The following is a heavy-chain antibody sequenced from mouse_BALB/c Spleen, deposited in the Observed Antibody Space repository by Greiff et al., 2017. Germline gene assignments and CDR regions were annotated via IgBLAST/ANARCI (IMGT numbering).Heavy chain of an antibody. V-gene: IGHV5-6-4*01. Sequence: DVKLVESGGGLVKPGGSLKLSCAASGFTFSSYTMSWVRQTPEKRLEWVATISSGGSYTYYPDSVKGRFTISRDNAKNTLYLQMSSLKSEDTAMYYCTRHLGEDYWGQGTTLTVSS. D-gene: IGHD4-1*01. CDR3: TRHLGEDY. CDR1: GFTFSSYT. CDR2: ISSGGSYT. J-gene: IGHJ2*01.